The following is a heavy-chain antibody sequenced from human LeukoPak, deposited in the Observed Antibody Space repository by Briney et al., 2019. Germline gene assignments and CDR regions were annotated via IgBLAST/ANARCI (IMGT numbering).Heavy chain of an antibody. V-gene: IGHV4-38-2*02. J-gene: IGHJ4*02. CDR3: ARGRAGFYGVSSGVMVDY. Sequence: PSDTLSLTCTVSGYSISSGYYWGWIRQPPGKGLDWIGSIYHSGSTYYNPSLKSRVTISVDTSKNQFSRKLSSVTAADTAVYYCARGRAGFYGVSSGVMVDYWGQGTLVTVSS. D-gene: IGHD2-15*01. CDR1: GYSISSGYY. CDR2: IYHSGST.